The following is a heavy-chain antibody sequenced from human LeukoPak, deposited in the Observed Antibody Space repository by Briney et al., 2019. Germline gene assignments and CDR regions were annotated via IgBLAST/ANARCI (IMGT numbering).Heavy chain of an antibody. CDR3: ARESGYSYGFWFDY. Sequence: SQTLSLTCTVSGGSISSGSYYWSWIRQPAGKGLEWIGRIYTSGSTNYNPSLKSRVTISVDTSRNQFSLKLSSVTAADTAVYYCARESGYSYGFWFDYWGQGTLVTVSS. J-gene: IGHJ4*02. CDR2: IYTSGST. D-gene: IGHD5-18*01. V-gene: IGHV4-61*02. CDR1: GGSISSGSYY.